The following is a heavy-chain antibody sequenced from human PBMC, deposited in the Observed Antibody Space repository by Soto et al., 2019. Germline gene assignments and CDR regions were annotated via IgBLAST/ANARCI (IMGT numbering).Heavy chain of an antibody. D-gene: IGHD1-26*01. Sequence: GSLRLSCAASGFTVSSNYMSWVRQAPGKGLEWVSVIYSGGSTYYADSVKGRFTISRDNSKNTLYLQMNSLRAEDTAVYYCARDASSGSYLFDYWGQGTLVTVSS. CDR2: IYSGGST. V-gene: IGHV3-66*01. CDR3: ARDASSGSYLFDY. CDR1: GFTVSSNY. J-gene: IGHJ4*02.